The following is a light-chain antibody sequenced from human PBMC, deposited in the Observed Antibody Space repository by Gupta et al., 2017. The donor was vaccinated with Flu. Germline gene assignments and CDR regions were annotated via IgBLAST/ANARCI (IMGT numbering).Light chain of an antibody. J-gene: IGKJ1*01. CDR3: RHIKRYPWT. V-gene: IGKV2-30*01. Sequence: DAVMTQSPLSLPVTLGQPASISCRSSESRVYSDGDSYVSWFHQRPGQSPRRLIYKASNRHSGVPDRISGSGSGTEFTLTISRLEAEDVGVYYCRHIKRYPWTFGPGTKVEI. CDR1: ESRVYSDGDSY. CDR2: KAS.